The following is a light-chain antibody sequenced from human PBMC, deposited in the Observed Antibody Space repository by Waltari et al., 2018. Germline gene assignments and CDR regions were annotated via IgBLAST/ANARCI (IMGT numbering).Light chain of an antibody. J-gene: IGKJ4*01. CDR3: QQYNNWPLT. V-gene: IGKV3-15*01. CDR1: QSVNSN. CDR2: GAS. Sequence: EIVMTQSPATLSVSPGERATLSCRAGQSVNSNLAWCQQKPGQAPRLRIHGASTRATGIPARFSGSGSGTEFTLTISSLQSEDFAVYYCQQYNNWPLTFGGGTKVEIK.